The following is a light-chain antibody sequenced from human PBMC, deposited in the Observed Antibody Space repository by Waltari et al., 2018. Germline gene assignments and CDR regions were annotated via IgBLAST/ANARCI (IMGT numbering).Light chain of an antibody. Sequence: DIQMTPSPSSLSASVGARVTIACRTSQSIRTYLNWYQQKPSKAPKLLIYAASTLQSGVASRFSGSGSGTDCTLTISSLQPEDFATYYCEQSYNTLTFGGGTKVEIK. J-gene: IGKJ4*01. CDR2: AAS. CDR3: EQSYNTLT. CDR1: QSIRTY. V-gene: IGKV1-39*01.